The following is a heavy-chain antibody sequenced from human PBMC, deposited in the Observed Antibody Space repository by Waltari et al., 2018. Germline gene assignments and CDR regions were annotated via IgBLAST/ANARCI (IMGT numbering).Heavy chain of an antibody. J-gene: IGHJ4*02. CDR2: ISGSGYST. CDR3: AKDFDIAAARGHFDY. D-gene: IGHD6-13*01. Sequence: EVQLVESGGGLVQPGGSLRLSCAASGFTCSSDGRSWVRQAPGKGLEWVSVISGSGYSTYYADSVKGRFTISRDNSKNTLYLQMNSLRAEDTAVYYCAKDFDIAAARGHFDYWGQGTLVTVSS. CDR1: GFTCSSDG. V-gene: IGHV3-23*04.